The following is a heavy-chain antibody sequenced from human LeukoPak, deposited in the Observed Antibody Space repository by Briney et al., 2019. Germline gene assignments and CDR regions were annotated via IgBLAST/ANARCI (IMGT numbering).Heavy chain of an antibody. Sequence: GGSLRLSCAASGFTFSDYYMTWIRQAPGKGLEWVSYITSTSSIHYADSVKGRFTISRDNAKNSLYLQMNSLRADDTAVYYCARQGGSSTPRRVFDYWGQGTLVTVSS. CDR3: ARQGGSSTPRRVFDY. J-gene: IGHJ4*02. V-gene: IGHV3-11*01. D-gene: IGHD6-6*01. CDR1: GFTFSDYY. CDR2: ITSTSSI.